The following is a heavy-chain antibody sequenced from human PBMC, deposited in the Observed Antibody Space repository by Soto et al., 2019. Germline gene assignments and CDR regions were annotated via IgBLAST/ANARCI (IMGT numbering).Heavy chain of an antibody. D-gene: IGHD2-8*01. V-gene: IGHV3-33*01. CDR3: ARDAVLMVYAINWFDP. CDR1: GFTFSSYG. J-gene: IGHJ5*02. CDR2: IWYDGSNK. Sequence: QVQLVESGGGVVQPRRSLRLSCAASGFTFSSYGMHWVRQAPGKGLEWVAVIWYDGSNKYYADSVKGRFTISRDNSKNTLYLQMNSLRAEDTAVYYCARDAVLMVYAINWFDPWGQGTLVTVSS.